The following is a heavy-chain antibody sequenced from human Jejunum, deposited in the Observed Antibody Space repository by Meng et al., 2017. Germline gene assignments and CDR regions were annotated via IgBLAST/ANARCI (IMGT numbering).Heavy chain of an antibody. CDR3: VKGRVQIDC. J-gene: IGHJ4*02. V-gene: IGHV3-23*01. CDR1: GFTFSNYA. Sequence: GESLKISCAASGFTFSNYAMTWVRQAPGKGLEWVSAITGSSENTYYGDSVKGRFTISRDNSKNTVYLQMNSLRADDTALYHCVKGRVQIDCWGQGTLVTVSS. D-gene: IGHD3-3*01. CDR2: ITGSSENT.